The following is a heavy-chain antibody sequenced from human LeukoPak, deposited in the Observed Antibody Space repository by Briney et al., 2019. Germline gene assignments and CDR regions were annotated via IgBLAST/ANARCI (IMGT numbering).Heavy chain of an antibody. CDR2: INSDGSST. CDR3: ARATQFDPLLWFGTTPPPGAFDI. Sequence: GGSLRLSCAASGFTFSSYWMHWVRQAPGKGLVWVSRINSDGSSTIYADSVKGRFTISRDNAKNTLYLQMNSLRAEDTAVYYCARATQFDPLLWFGTTPPPGAFDIWGQGTMVTVSS. J-gene: IGHJ3*02. V-gene: IGHV3-74*01. D-gene: IGHD3-10*01. CDR1: GFTFSSYW.